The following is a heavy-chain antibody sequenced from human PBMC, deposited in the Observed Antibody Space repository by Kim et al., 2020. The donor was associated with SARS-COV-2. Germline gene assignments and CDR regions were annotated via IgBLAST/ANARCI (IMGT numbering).Heavy chain of an antibody. D-gene: IGHD3-16*01. CDR2: ISTYNGNT. V-gene: IGHV1-18*01. J-gene: IGHJ1*01. Sequence: ASVKVSCKASGYTFTNYGISWVRQAPGQGLEWMGWISTYNGNTNYSQKFQGRVTMTTDTSTTTAYMELRSLRSDDTALYYCARDRKGGYWVQGTLVTVS. CDR1: GYTFTNYG. CDR3: ARDRKGGY.